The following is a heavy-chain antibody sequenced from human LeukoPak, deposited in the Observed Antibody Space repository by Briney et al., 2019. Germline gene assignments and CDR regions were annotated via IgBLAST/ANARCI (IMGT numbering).Heavy chain of an antibody. CDR1: GYNFTNFW. J-gene: IGHJ4*02. V-gene: IGHV5-51*01. CDR3: ARLGDTAMFY. D-gene: IGHD5-18*01. Sequence: GESLKISCKGFGYNFTNFWTGWVRQMPGKGLEWMGVINPADSETRYSPSFQGQVTISADKSISTAYLQWSSLKASDTAMYYCARLGDTAMFYWGQGTLVTVSS. CDR2: INPADSET.